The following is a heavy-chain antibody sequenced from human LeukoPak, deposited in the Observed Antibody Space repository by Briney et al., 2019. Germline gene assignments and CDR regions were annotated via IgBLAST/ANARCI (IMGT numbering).Heavy chain of an antibody. V-gene: IGHV3-21*01. Sequence: KPGGSLRLSCAASGFTFSSYSMNWVRQAPGKGLEWVSSISSSSSYIYYADSVKGRFTISRDNAKNSLYLQMNSLRAEDTAVYYCARLGATADAFGIWGQGTMVTVSS. D-gene: IGHD1-26*01. J-gene: IGHJ3*02. CDR2: ISSSSSYI. CDR3: ARLGATADAFGI. CDR1: GFTFSSYS.